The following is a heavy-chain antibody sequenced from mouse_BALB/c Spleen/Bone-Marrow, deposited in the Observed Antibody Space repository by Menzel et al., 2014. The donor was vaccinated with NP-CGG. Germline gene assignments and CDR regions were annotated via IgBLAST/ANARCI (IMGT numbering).Heavy chain of an antibody. CDR3: TKEWYYGFDY. V-gene: IGHV1-5*01. CDR2: IYPGNSDT. CDR1: GYSFTSYW. J-gene: IGHJ2*01. Sequence: VQLQQSGTVLARPGASVKMSCKASGYSFTSYWMHWVKQRPGQGLEWIGAIYPGNSDTSYNQKFKGEAKLTAVTSASTAYMELSSLTNEDSAVYYCTKEWYYGFDYWGQGTTLTVSS. D-gene: IGHD1-1*01.